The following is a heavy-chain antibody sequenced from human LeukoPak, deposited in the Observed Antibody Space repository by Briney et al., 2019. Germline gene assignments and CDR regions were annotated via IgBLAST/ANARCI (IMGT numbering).Heavy chain of an antibody. CDR3: ARDHSGYDLVDY. CDR2: IYYSGST. D-gene: IGHD5-12*01. Sequence: SETLSLTCTVSGGSISSYYWSWIRQPPGKGLEWIRYIYYSGSTYYNPSLKSRVTISVDTSKNQFSLNLSSVTAADTAVYYCARDHSGYDLVDYWGQGTLVTVSS. CDR1: GGSISSYY. V-gene: IGHV4-59*12. J-gene: IGHJ4*02.